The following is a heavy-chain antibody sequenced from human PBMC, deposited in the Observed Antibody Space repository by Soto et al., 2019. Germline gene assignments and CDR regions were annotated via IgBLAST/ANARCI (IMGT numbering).Heavy chain of an antibody. V-gene: IGHV1-69*01. CDR1: GGTFSSYA. D-gene: IGHD6-19*01. J-gene: IGHJ4*02. CDR2: IIPIFGTA. CDR3: ARGEQWLASPFDY. Sequence: WVTLSFTASGGTFSSYAISWVRQDPGQGLEWMGGIIPIFGTANYAQEFQGRVTITADESTSTAYMELSSLRSEDTAVYYCARGEQWLASPFDYWGQGTLVSV.